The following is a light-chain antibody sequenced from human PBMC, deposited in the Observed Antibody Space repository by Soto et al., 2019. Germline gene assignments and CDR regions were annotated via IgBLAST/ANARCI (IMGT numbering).Light chain of an antibody. CDR1: SSDVGGYDC. Sequence: QSALTQPASVSGSPGQSIAISCTGTSSDVGGYDCVSWYRHHPGKAPKLVIYEVSNRPSGVSNRFSGSKSGNTASLTISGLQAEDEADYSCCSCTSSSTWVFGEGTKLTVL. CDR3: CSCTSSSTWV. J-gene: IGLJ3*02. CDR2: EVS. V-gene: IGLV2-14*01.